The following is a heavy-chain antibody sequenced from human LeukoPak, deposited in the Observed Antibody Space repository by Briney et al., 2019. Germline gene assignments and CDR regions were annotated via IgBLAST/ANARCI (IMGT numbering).Heavy chain of an antibody. CDR1: GYIFTSYW. CDR3: ARRYYYDTSGYYYNYFDY. V-gene: IGHV5-51*01. J-gene: IGHJ4*02. Sequence: GESLQISCKGSGYIFTSYWIAWVRQMPGKGLEWMVIIYPGDSDTRYSPSFQGQVTISADKSLSTAYLQWSSLKASDTAMYYCARRYYYDTSGYYYNYFDYWGQGTLVTVSS. CDR2: IYPGDSDT. D-gene: IGHD3-22*01.